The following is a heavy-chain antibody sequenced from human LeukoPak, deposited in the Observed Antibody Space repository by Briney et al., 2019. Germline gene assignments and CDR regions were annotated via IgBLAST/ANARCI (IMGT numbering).Heavy chain of an antibody. V-gene: IGHV1-2*02. D-gene: IGHD1-26*01. CDR1: GYTFTGYY. J-gene: IGHJ5*02. Sequence: ASVKVSCKASGYTFTGYYMHWVRQAPGQGLEWMGWINPNSGGTNYAQKFQGRVTMTRDTSISTAYMELSRLRSDDTAVYYCARTYSGSYWRFDPWGQGTPVTVSS. CDR2: INPNSGGT. CDR3: ARTYSGSYWRFDP.